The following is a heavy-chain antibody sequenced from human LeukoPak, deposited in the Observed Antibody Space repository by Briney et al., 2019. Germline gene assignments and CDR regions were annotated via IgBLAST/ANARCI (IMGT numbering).Heavy chain of an antibody. CDR1: GFTFSSYA. J-gene: IGHJ4*02. CDR3: AKRGAGYYFDY. CDR2: ITDSSGNT. D-gene: IGHD6-19*01. Sequence: PGGSLRLSCAASGFTFSSYAMSWVRQAPGEGLVWVSTITDSSGNTFYADSVKGRFTISRDNSKNTPYLQMNSLRAEDTAVYYCAKRGAGYYFDYWGQGTLVTVSS. V-gene: IGHV3-23*01.